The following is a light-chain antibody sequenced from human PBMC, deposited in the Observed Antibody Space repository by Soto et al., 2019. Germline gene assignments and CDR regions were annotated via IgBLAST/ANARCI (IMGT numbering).Light chain of an antibody. Sequence: QSVLTQPASVSGSPGQSITISCTGTSSDVGGYNYVSWYQQHPGKAPKLIIYEVSNRPSGVSNRFSGSKSGNTASLTISGLQAEDEADYYCTSKTSITYVVFGGGTKLTVL. CDR2: EVS. CDR3: TSKTSITYVV. V-gene: IGLV2-14*01. CDR1: SSDVGGYNY. J-gene: IGLJ2*01.